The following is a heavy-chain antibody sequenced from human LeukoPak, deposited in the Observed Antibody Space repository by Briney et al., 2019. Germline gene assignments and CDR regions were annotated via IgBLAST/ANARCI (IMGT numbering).Heavy chain of an antibody. Sequence: ASVKVSCKASGYTLTSYEINWVRQATGQGLEWMGWMNPNSGNTDYAQKFQGRVTMTRDTSLNTAYLELSSLRSEDTAVYYCASGYGSGSYLGFDYWGQGTLVTVSS. D-gene: IGHD3-10*01. CDR3: ASGYGSGSYLGFDY. V-gene: IGHV1-8*01. J-gene: IGHJ4*02. CDR1: GYTLTSYE. CDR2: MNPNSGNT.